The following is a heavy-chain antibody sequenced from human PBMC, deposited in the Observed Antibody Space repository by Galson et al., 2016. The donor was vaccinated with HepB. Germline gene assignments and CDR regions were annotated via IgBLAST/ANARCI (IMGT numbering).Heavy chain of an antibody. Sequence: TLSLTCTVSGGSISSAAYHWSWVRQHPGKGLEWIGYAGNIGSTFYNPSLKSRATISIDTSKSQFSLNLNSVTAADTAVYYCARLPSIFGVDQGHFWGRGTLVTVSS. CDR2: AGNIGST. D-gene: IGHD3-3*01. CDR1: GGSISSAAYH. CDR3: ARLPSIFGVDQGHF. V-gene: IGHV4-31*03. J-gene: IGHJ4*02.